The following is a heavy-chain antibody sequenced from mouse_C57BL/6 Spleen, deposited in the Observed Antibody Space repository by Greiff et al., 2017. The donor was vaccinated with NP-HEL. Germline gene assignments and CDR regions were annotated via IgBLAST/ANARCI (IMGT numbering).Heavy chain of an antibody. V-gene: IGHV5-17*01. Sequence: EVKLVESGGGLVKPGGSLKLSCAASGFTFSDYGMHWVRQAPEKGLEWVAYISSGSSTIYYADTVKGRFTISRDNAKNTLFLQMTSLRSEDTAMYYCARMGLRLGYFDVWGTGTTVTVSS. J-gene: IGHJ1*03. CDR2: ISSGSSTI. D-gene: IGHD1-1*01. CDR3: ARMGLRLGYFDV. CDR1: GFTFSDYG.